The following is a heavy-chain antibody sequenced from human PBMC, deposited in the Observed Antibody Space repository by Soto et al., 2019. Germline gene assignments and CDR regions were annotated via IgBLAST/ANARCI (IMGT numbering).Heavy chain of an antibody. D-gene: IGHD6-19*01. CDR2: ISGSAGST. Sequence: GGSLRLSCAASGFTFSNYAMNWVRQTPGKGLEWVSAISGSAGSTYYPDSVKGRFTISRDNSKNTLYLQMNSLRAEDTAVYYCAKVRSSGWYYFDYWGQGTLVTVSS. CDR3: AKVRSSGWYYFDY. V-gene: IGHV3-23*01. J-gene: IGHJ4*02. CDR1: GFTFSNYA.